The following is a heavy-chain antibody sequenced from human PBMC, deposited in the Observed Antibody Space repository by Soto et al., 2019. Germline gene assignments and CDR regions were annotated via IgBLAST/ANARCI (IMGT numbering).Heavy chain of an antibody. D-gene: IGHD2-2*01. J-gene: IGHJ5*02. V-gene: IGHV4-30-4*01. Sequence: PSETLSLTCTVSGGSISSADYYWSWIRQPPGKGLEWIGYIYYSGSTHYNPSLKSRVTISIDTSKNQFSLKLSSVTAADTAVYYCARLCTTSCYGRFDPWGQGTLVTVS. CDR1: GGSISSADYY. CDR3: ARLCTTSCYGRFDP. CDR2: IYYSGST.